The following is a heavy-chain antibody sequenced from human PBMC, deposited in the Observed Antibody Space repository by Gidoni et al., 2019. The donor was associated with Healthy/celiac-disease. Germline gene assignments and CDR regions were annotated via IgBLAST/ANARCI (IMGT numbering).Heavy chain of an antibody. CDR3: ARAPGDGSGSYPYYYYYGMDV. CDR2: IWYDGSNK. V-gene: IGHV3-33*01. CDR1: GFTFSSYG. D-gene: IGHD3-10*01. J-gene: IGHJ6*02. Sequence: QVQLVESGGGVVQPGRSLRLSCAASGFTFSSYGMPWVRQAPGKGLEWVAVIWYDGSNKYYADSVKGRFTISRDNSKNTLYLQMNSLRAEDTAVYYCARAPGDGSGSYPYYYYYGMDVWGQGTTVTVSS.